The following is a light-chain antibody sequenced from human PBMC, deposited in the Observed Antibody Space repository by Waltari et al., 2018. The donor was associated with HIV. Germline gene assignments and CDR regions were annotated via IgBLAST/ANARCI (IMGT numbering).Light chain of an antibody. J-gene: IGLJ1*01. CDR2: EVS. Sequence: QSALTHPPSASGSPGQSVTISCPATSSDVGGYNYVSWYQQHPGKAPKRRIYEVSKRPSGVPDRFSGSKSGNTASLTVSGLQPEDEADYYCSSYAGSNNFVFGTGTKVTVL. CDR3: SSYAGSNNFV. V-gene: IGLV2-8*01. CDR1: SSDVGGYNY.